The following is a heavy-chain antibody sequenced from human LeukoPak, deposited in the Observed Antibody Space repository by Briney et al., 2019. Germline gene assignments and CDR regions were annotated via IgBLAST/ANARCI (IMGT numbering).Heavy chain of an antibody. CDR2: IIPIFGTT. V-gene: IGHV1-69*06. Sequence: SVKVSCKASGGTFNSYAISWARQAPGQGLEWMGGIIPIFGTTNYARKFRGRVTLTADKSTRTAYMELSSLRSEDTAVYYCARDNDSRDPPHFDYWGREPWSPSPQ. J-gene: IGHJ4*02. CDR3: ARDNDSRDPPHFDY. CDR1: GGTFNSYA. D-gene: IGHD3-16*01.